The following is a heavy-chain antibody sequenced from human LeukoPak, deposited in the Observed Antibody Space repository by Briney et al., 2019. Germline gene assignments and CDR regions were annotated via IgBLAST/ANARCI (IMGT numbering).Heavy chain of an antibody. D-gene: IGHD2-15*01. V-gene: IGHV1-2*02. CDR3: ARKLGVVVAATGVHWFDP. CDR2: INPNSGGT. CDR1: GYTFTGYY. Sequence: ASVKVSCKASGYTFTGYYMHWVRQAPGQGLEWMGWINPNSGGTNYAQKFQGRVTMTRDTSTSTAYMELSRLRSDDTAVYYCARKLGVVVAATGVHWFDPWGQGTLVTVSS. J-gene: IGHJ5*02.